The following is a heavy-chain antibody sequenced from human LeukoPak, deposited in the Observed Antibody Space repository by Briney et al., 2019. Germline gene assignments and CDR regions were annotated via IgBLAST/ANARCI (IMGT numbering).Heavy chain of an antibody. V-gene: IGHV4-34*01. Sequence: SETLSLTCAVYGGSFSGYYWSWIRQPPGEGLEWIGEINHSGSTNYNPSLKSRVTISVDTSKNQFSLKLSSVTAADTAVYYCARGIKLLRAFDIWGQGTMVTVSS. CDR2: INHSGST. CDR1: GGSFSGYY. J-gene: IGHJ3*02. D-gene: IGHD3-10*01. CDR3: ARGIKLLRAFDI.